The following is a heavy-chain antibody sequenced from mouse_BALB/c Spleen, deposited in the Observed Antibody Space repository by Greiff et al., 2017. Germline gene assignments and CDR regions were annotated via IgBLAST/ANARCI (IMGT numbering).Heavy chain of an antibody. J-gene: IGHJ4*01. CDR2: ISSGSSTI. Sequence: VESGGGLVQPGGSRKLSCAASGFTFSSFGMHWVRQAPEKGLEWVAYISSGSSTIYYADTVKGRFTISRDNPKNTLFLQMTSLRSEDTAMYYCARALRPYAMDYWGQGTSVTVSS. CDR3: ARALRPYAMDY. V-gene: IGHV5-17*02. D-gene: IGHD1-2*01. CDR1: GFTFSSFG.